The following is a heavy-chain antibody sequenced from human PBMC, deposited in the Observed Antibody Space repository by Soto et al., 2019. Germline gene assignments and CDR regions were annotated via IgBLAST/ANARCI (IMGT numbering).Heavy chain of an antibody. Sequence: GASVKVSCKASGYTFTSYYMHWVRQAPGQGLEWMGIINPSGGSTSYAQKFQGRVTMTRDTSTSTVYMELSSLRSEDTAVYYCARESRGYSGYDLIDYWGQGTRVTVSS. CDR3: ARESRGYSGYDLIDY. CDR2: INPSGGST. D-gene: IGHD5-12*01. J-gene: IGHJ4*02. V-gene: IGHV1-46*01. CDR1: GYTFTSYY.